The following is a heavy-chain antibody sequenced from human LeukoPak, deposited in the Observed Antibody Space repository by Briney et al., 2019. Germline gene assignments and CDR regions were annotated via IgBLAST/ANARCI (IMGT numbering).Heavy chain of an antibody. D-gene: IGHD6-19*01. Sequence: ASVKVSCKASGYTFTNYGMSWVRQAPGQGPEWMGWIRVHNGNTEYAQKFQGRVTMTTDTTTNTAYMELRNLRSDDTAKYYCAREISVAAPHYYGMDVWGQETTVTVSS. J-gene: IGHJ6*02. CDR1: GYTFTNYG. CDR3: AREISVAAPHYYGMDV. CDR2: IRVHNGNT. V-gene: IGHV1-18*01.